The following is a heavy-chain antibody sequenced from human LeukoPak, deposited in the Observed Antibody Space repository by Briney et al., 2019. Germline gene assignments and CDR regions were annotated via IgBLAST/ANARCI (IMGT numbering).Heavy chain of an antibody. J-gene: IGHJ4*02. CDR3: ARRGQWGHFDY. CDR2: ISYSGNT. V-gene: IGHV4-39*01. D-gene: IGHD2-8*01. CDR1: GDSISTSSYF. Sequence: SETLSLTCTVSGDSISTSSYFWVWIRQPPGKGLEWIGSISYSGNTYYNQSLKSRVAMSVDTSKKQFSLNLSSVTAADTAVYYCARRGQWGHFDYWGQGTLVTVSS.